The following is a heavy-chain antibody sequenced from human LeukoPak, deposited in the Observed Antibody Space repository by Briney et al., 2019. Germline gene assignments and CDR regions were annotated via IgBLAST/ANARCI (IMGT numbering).Heavy chain of an antibody. CDR2: IKKDGSDK. V-gene: IGHV3-7*01. CDR1: GFTFGNYW. Sequence: GGSLRLSCAASGFTFGNYWMSWVRQAPGKGLEWVSNIKKDGSDKYYVDSVTGRFTISTDNAKNSLYLQVNSLRAEDTAVYYCARWATSFDLWGQGTLVTVSS. J-gene: IGHJ4*02. D-gene: IGHD6-6*01. CDR3: ARWATSFDL.